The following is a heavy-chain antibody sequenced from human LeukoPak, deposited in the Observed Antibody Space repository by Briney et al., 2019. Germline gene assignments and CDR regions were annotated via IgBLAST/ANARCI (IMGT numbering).Heavy chain of an antibody. CDR3: ASTRLAYCSSTSCYDYYYYYYMDV. CDR1: GFTFSIYW. CDR2: IKQDGSEK. V-gene: IGHV3-7*01. D-gene: IGHD2-2*01. J-gene: IGHJ6*03. Sequence: QPGGSLRLSCAASGFTFSIYWMSWVRQAPGKGLGWVANIKQDGSEKYYVDSVKGRSTISRDNAKNSLYLQMNSLRAEDTAVYYCASTRLAYCSSTSCYDYYYYYYMDVWGKGTTVTVSS.